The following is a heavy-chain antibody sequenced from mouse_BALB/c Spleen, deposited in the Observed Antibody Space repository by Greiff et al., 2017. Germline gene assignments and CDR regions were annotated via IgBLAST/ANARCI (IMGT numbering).Heavy chain of an antibody. D-gene: IGHD2-1*01. CDR2: ISSGGSYT. J-gene: IGHJ2*01. V-gene: IGHV5-9-4*01. Sequence: EVHLVESGGGLVKPGGSLKLSCAASGFTFSSYAMSWVRQSPEKRLEWVAEISSGGSYTYYPDTVTGRFTISRDNAKNTLYLEMSSLRSEDTAMYYCARNGNYDAHFDYWGQGTTLTVSS. CDR3: ARNGNYDAHFDY. CDR1: GFTFSSYA.